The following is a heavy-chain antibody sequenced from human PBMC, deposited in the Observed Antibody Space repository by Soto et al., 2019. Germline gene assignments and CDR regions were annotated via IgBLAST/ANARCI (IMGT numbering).Heavy chain of an antibody. CDR2: INHSGST. D-gene: IGHD3-10*01. CDR3: ARRVRDYGSGSYYNQDPTLRFDP. CDR1: GGSFSGYY. J-gene: IGHJ5*02. V-gene: IGHV4-34*01. Sequence: PSETLSLTCAVYGGSFSGYYWSWIRQPPGKGLEWIGEINHSGSTNYNPSLKSRVTISVDTSKNQFSLKLSSVTAADTAVYYCARRVRDYGSGSYYNQDPTLRFDPWGQGTLLTVSS.